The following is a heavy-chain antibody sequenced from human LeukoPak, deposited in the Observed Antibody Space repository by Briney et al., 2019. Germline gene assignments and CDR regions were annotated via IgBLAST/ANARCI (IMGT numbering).Heavy chain of an antibody. CDR2: ISSSSSYI. CDR1: GVTFSSYS. CDR3: ARDGSTSRINDY. D-gene: IGHD2-2*01. Sequence: GGSLRLSCAASGVTFSSYSMNWVRQAPGEGLEWVSSISSSSSYIYYADSVKGRFTISRDNAKNSLYLQMNSLRAEDTAVYYCARDGSTSRINDYWGQGTLVTVSS. V-gene: IGHV3-21*01. J-gene: IGHJ4*02.